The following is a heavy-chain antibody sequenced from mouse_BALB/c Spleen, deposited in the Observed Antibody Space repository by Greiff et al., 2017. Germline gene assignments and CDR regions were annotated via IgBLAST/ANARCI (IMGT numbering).Heavy chain of an antibody. V-gene: IGHV5-6-2*01. CDR1: GFTFSSYY. CDR2: INSNGGST. Sequence: EVKLVESGGGLVKLGGSLKLSCAASGFTFSSYYMSWVRQTPEKRLELVAAINSNGGSTYYPDTVKGRFTISRDSAKNTLYLQMSSLKSEDTALYYCARHASDYGNYGFAYWGQGTLVTVSA. J-gene: IGHJ3*01. CDR3: ARHASDYGNYGFAY. D-gene: IGHD2-1*01.